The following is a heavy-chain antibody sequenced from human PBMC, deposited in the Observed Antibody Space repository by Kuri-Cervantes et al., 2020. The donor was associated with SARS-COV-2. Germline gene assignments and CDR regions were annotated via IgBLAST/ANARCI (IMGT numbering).Heavy chain of an antibody. V-gene: IGHV4-59*12. D-gene: IGHD2-15*01. CDR3: ARGTKTSGCSGGSCYPGAFSNGYFDL. J-gene: IGHJ2*01. Sequence: SETLSLTCTVSGGSISSYYWSWIRQPPGKGLEWIGYIYYSGSTNYNPSLKSRVTISVDTSKNQFSLKLSSVTAADTAVYYCARGTKTSGCSGGSCYPGAFSNGYFDLWGRGTLVTVSS. CDR1: GGSISSYY. CDR2: IYYSGST.